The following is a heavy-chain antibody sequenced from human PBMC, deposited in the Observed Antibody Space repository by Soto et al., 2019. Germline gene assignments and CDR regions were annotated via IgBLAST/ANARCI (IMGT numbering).Heavy chain of an antibody. CDR2: IWYDGMNK. Sequence: ESGGGVVQPGGSLRLSCAASGFILSTFGMHWVRQAPGKGLEWVAAIWYDGMNKYYADSVRGRFTISRDSGKNTLYLQMNNLRADDTAVYYCTRDMAQVEGLDIWGQGTMISVS. V-gene: IGHV3-33*01. CDR1: GFILSTFG. CDR3: TRDMAQVEGLDI. J-gene: IGHJ3*02. D-gene: IGHD2-2*01.